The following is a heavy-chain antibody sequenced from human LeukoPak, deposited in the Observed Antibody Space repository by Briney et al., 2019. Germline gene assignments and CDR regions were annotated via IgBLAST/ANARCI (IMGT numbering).Heavy chain of an antibody. D-gene: IGHD3-10*01. CDR3: ARGNYGSGSYKNPFDY. CDR2: IYYSGST. V-gene: IGHV4-59*01. Sequence: SKTLSLTCTVSGGSISSYYWSWIRQPPGKGLEWIGYIYYSGSTNYNPSLKSRVTISVDTSKNQFSLKLSSVTAADTAVYYCARGNYGSGSYKNPFDYWGQGTLVTVSS. CDR1: GGSISSYY. J-gene: IGHJ4*02.